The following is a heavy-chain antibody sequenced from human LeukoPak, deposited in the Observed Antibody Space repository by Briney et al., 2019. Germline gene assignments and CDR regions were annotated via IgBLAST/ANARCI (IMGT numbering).Heavy chain of an antibody. V-gene: IGHV1-69*04. CDR3: ARESRYYYDSSGQMTFDY. J-gene: IGHJ4*02. CDR2: IIPIFGIA. Sequence: SVKVSCKASGGTFSSYAISWVRQAPGQGLEWMGRIIPIFGIANYAQKFQGRVTITADKSTSTAYMELSSLRSEDTAVYYCARESRYYYDSSGQMTFDYWGQGTLVTVS. CDR1: GGTFSSYA. D-gene: IGHD3-22*01.